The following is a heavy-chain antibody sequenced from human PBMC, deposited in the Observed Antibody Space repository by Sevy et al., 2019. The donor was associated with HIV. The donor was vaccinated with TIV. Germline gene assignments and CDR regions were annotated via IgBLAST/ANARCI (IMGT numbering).Heavy chain of an antibody. D-gene: IGHD3-16*02. Sequence: ASVKVSCKASGYTFTGYYMHWVRQAPGQGLEWMGWINPNSGGTNYAQKFQGRVTMTRDTSISTAYMELSRLRSDDTAVYYCARDVMITFGGVIVSFDYWGQGTLVTVSS. V-gene: IGHV1-2*02. CDR2: INPNSGGT. CDR3: ARDVMITFGGVIVSFDY. J-gene: IGHJ4*02. CDR1: GYTFTGYY.